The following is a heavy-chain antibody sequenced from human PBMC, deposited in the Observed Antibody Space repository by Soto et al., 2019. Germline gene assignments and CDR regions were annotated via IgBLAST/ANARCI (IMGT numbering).Heavy chain of an antibody. CDR1: GFTLSDHY. V-gene: IGHV3-7*01. CDR3: ALTEGSGTNYPTTFDS. CDR2: IKQGGNEK. D-gene: IGHD3-10*01. J-gene: IGHJ4*02. Sequence: LRLSCAGSGFTLSDHYIDWVRQAPGRGLEWVANIKQGGNEKYYVDSVKGRFTISRDNPKNLLYLQMSSLRADDTAVYYCALTEGSGTNYPTTFDSWGQGTLVTVSS.